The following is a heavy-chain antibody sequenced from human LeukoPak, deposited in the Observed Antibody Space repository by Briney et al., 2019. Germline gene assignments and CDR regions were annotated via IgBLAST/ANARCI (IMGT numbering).Heavy chain of an antibody. Sequence: GGSLRLSCTASGFTFSSYAMSWVRQAPGKGLEWVSAISGSGGSTYYADSVKGRFTISRDNSKNTLYLQMNSLRAEDTAVYYCAKDDAAGTTLFDYWGQGTLVTVSS. CDR3: AKDDAAGTTLFDY. CDR1: GFTFSSYA. CDR2: ISGSGGST. D-gene: IGHD1-7*01. J-gene: IGHJ4*02. V-gene: IGHV3-23*01.